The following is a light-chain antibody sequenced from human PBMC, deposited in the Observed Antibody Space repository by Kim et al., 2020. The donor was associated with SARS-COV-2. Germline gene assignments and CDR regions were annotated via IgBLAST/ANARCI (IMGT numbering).Light chain of an antibody. Sequence: EIELTQSPATLSLSPGERAALSCRASQSVSSSYLAWYQQKPGQAPRLLIYGASSRATGIPDRFSGSGSGTDFTLTITRLEPDDFAVYYCQQYGTSPLTFGGGTKVDIK. J-gene: IGKJ4*01. CDR1: QSVSSSY. CDR3: QQYGTSPLT. CDR2: GAS. V-gene: IGKV3-20*01.